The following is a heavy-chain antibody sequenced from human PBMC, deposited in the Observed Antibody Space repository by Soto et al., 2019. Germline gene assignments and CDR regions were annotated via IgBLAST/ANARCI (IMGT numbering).Heavy chain of an antibody. CDR3: TRGPRSTSTGTGAF. V-gene: IGHV3-74*01. CDR2: INDDGIST. CDR1: GFTFSMYW. J-gene: IGHJ4*02. Sequence: EVQLVESGGGLVQPGGSLRLSCAASGFTFSMYWMHWVRQVPGKGPEWVSRINDDGISTNYADSVKGRFTISRDNAKNTLYLQMNALRVEDTAGYYCTRGPRSTSTGTGAFWGQGTLVTVSS. D-gene: IGHD1-1*01.